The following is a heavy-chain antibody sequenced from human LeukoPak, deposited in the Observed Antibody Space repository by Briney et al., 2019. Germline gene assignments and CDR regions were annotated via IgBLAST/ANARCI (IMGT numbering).Heavy chain of an antibody. CDR1: SGSISSGDYY. J-gene: IGHJ5*02. CDR2: IYYSGST. Sequence: SETLSLTCTVSSGSISSGDYYWSWIRQPPGKGLEWIGYIYYSGSTYYNPSLKSRVTISVDTSKNQFSLKLSSVTAADTAAYYCARGSYESSSWFDPWGQGTLVTVSS. CDR3: ARGSYESSSWFDP. V-gene: IGHV4-30-4*01. D-gene: IGHD3-22*01.